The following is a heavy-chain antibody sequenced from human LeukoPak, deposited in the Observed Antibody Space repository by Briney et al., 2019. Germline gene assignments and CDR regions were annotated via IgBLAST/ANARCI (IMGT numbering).Heavy chain of an antibody. CDR1: GGSISSSNW. CDR2: IYHSGST. CDR3: ARGGDRGRGFDY. J-gene: IGHJ4*02. Sequence: NPSETLSLTCAVSGGSISSSNWWSWVRQPPGKGLEWIGEIYHSGSTNYNPSLKSRVTVSVDKSKNQFSLKLSSVTAADTAVYYCARGGDRGRGFDYWGQGTLVTVSS. D-gene: IGHD2-21*01. V-gene: IGHV4-4*02.